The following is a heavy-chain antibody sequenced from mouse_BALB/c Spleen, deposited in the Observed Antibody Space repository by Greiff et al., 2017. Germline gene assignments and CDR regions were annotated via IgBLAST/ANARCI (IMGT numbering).Heavy chain of an antibody. Sequence: VQLQQPGAELVKPGASVKLSCKASGYTFTSYWMHWVKQRPGQGLEWIGEINPSNGRTNYNEKFKSKATLTVDKSSSTAYMQLSSLTSEDSAVYNCASMFSNDYFHYALDYWGQGTSVTVSS. D-gene: IGHD2-13*01. CDR1: GYTFTSYW. CDR3: ASMFSNDYFHYALDY. J-gene: IGHJ4*01. V-gene: IGHV1S81*02. CDR2: INPSNGRT.